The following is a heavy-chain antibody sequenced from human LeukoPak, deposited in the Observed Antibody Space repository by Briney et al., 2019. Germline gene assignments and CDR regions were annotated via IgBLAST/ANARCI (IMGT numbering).Heavy chain of an antibody. Sequence: SVKVSCKASGGTFGNDAIGWVRQAPGQELEWVGRIIPMFGTTNYAQKFQDRVTFTTDESTSTAYMELSSLRSEDTAVYYCAGEWKWLQPYFDYWGQGTLVTVSS. J-gene: IGHJ4*02. D-gene: IGHD5-12*01. CDR2: IIPMFGTT. CDR3: AGEWKWLQPYFDY. CDR1: GGTFGNDA. V-gene: IGHV1-69*05.